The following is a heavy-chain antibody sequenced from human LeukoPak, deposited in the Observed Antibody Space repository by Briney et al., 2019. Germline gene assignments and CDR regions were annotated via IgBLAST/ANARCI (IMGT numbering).Heavy chain of an antibody. Sequence: GGSLRLSCAASGFTFSSNWMHWVRQAPGKGLVWVSRINEDGSTTNYADSVKGRSTIFRDNAKNTLYLQMNSLRAEDTAVYYCAKGFRIAVAVDDYWGQGTLVTVSS. D-gene: IGHD6-19*01. CDR3: AKGFRIAVAVDDY. V-gene: IGHV3-74*01. J-gene: IGHJ4*02. CDR1: GFTFSSNW. CDR2: INEDGSTT.